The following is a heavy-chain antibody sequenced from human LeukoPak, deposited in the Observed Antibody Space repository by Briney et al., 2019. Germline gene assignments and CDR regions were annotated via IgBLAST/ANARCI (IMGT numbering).Heavy chain of an antibody. CDR3: ARHLYGSVTYNVDY. V-gene: IGHV5-10-1*01. J-gene: IGHJ4*02. CDR1: GYSFTTYW. D-gene: IGHD3-10*01. Sequence: GESLKISCKGSGYSFTTYWITWVRQMPGKGLEWMGTIDPSDSYTNYSPSFQGHVSISVDKSISTAYLQWSSLKASDTGMYYCARHLYGSVTYNVDYWGQGTLVTVSS. CDR2: IDPSDSYT.